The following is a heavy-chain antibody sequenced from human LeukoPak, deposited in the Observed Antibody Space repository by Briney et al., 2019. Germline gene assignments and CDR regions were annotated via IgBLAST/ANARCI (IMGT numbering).Heavy chain of an antibody. CDR3: ARDRGWFTFDY. D-gene: IGHD6-19*01. CDR1: GFTFSSYT. CDR2: ISTSSTYI. V-gene: IGHV3-21*01. Sequence: GGSLRLSCAASGFTFSSYTMDWVRQAPGKGLEWVSSISTSSTYIYYADSVKGRFTISRDNAKKSLFLQMNSLRAEDTALYYCARDRGWFTFDYWGQGTLVTVSS. J-gene: IGHJ4*02.